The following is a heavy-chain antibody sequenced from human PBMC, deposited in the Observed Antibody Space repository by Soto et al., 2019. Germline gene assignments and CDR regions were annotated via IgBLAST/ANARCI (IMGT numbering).Heavy chain of an antibody. V-gene: IGHV3-30-3*01. J-gene: IGHJ4*02. CDR3: ARDSSGWYKFDY. CDR2: ISRDGTNK. D-gene: IGHD6-19*01. Sequence: GGSLRLSCVASGFTFSDYAMDWARQAPGKGLEWVTVISRDGTNKYYADSVKGRFTISRDNSKNTLYLQMNSLTVEDTALYYCARDSSGWYKFDYWGQGTVVTVSS. CDR1: GFTFSDYA.